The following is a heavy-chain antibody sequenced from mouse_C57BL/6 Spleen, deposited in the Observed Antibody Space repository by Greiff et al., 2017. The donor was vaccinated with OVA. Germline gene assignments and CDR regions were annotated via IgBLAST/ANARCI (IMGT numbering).Heavy chain of an antibody. V-gene: IGHV5-16*01. CDR3: AREGNYYGSSPPWYFDV. CDR1: GFTFSDYY. J-gene: IGHJ1*03. CDR2: INYDGSST. Sequence: EVKLMESEGGLVQPGSSMKLSCTASGFTFSDYYMAWVRQVPEKGLEWVANINYDGSSTYYLDSLKSRFIISRDNAKNILYLQMSSLKSEDTATYYCAREGNYYGSSPPWYFDVWGTGTTVTVSS. D-gene: IGHD1-1*01.